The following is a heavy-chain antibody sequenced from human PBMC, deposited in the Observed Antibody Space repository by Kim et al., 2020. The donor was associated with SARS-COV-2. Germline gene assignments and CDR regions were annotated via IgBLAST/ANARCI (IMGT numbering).Heavy chain of an antibody. V-gene: IGHV4-34*01. D-gene: IGHD6-13*01. CDR1: GGSFSGYY. CDR3: ARALKQQLVRGWFDP. J-gene: IGHJ5*02. Sequence: SETLSLTCAVYGGSFSGYYWSWIRQPPGKGLEWIGEINHSGSTNYNPSLKSRVTISVDTSKNQFSLKLSSVTAADTAVYYCARALKQQLVRGWFDPWGQGTLVTVSS. CDR2: INHSGST.